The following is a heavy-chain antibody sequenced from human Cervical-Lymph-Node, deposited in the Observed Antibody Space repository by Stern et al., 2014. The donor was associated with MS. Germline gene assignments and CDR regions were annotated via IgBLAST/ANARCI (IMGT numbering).Heavy chain of an antibody. V-gene: IGHV5-51*01. CDR2: IFRSDSTT. CDR1: GYSFSSYW. D-gene: IGHD3-22*01. J-gene: IGHJ4*02. Sequence: EVQLLQSGAEVKKPGESLKIACKGYGYSFSSYWMTWVRQMPGKGLEWMGKIFRSDSTTRYGPSFEGQVPISVDKPTSTAYLHWRSLKASDTARYFCGREVALTAGLLGFWGQGTQVIVS. CDR3: GREVALTAGLLGF.